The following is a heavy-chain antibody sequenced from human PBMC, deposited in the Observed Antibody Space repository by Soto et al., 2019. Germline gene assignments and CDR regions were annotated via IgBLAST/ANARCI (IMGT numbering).Heavy chain of an antibody. V-gene: IGHV1-18*01. J-gene: IGHJ4*02. CDR3: ARDTSRGEYDY. CDR2: INVYNGNT. D-gene: IGHD3-10*01. CDR1: GYTFTSYG. Sequence: QVQLVQSGAEVKKPGASVKVSCKASGYTFTSYGISWVRQAPGQGLEWMGWINVYNGNTNYAQKHQGRVTMTTHTTTSTTYMDLRSLRSDDTAVYFCARDTSRGEYDYWGQGTLVTVSS.